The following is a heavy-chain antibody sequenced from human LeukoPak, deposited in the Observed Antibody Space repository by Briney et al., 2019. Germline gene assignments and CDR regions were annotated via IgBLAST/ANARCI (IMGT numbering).Heavy chain of an antibody. J-gene: IGHJ5*02. CDR1: GYTFTSYD. V-gene: IGHV1-8*01. CDR2: RNPNSGNT. CDR3: ARGFFDGSGSSNWFDP. Sequence: ASVKVSCKASGYTFTSYDINWVRQATGQGLEWMGWRNPNSGNTGYAQKFQGRVTMTRNTSISTAYMELSSLRSEDTAVYYCARGFFDGSGSSNWFDPWGQGTLVTVSS. D-gene: IGHD3-10*01.